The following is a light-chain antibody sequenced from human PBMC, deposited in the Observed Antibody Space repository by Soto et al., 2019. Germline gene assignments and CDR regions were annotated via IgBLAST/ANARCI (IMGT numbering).Light chain of an antibody. CDR1: SSDVGGYDY. J-gene: IGLJ1*01. V-gene: IGLV2-14*03. Sequence: QSVLTQPASVSGSPGQSITIPCTGTSSDVGGYDYVSWYQQHPGKAPKLMIYDVFHRPSGVSNRFSGSKSGNTASLTISGPQAEDEADYYCCSYTTSTIYVFGTGTKLTVL. CDR3: CSYTTSTIYV. CDR2: DVF.